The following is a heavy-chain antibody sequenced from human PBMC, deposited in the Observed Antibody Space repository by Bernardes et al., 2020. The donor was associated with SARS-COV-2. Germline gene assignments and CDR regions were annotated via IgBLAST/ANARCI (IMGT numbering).Heavy chain of an antibody. CDR3: ARWELLVAGKPYSRFDP. CDR1: GYTFSNYG. D-gene: IGHD1-26*01. V-gene: IGHV1-18*01. Sequence: ASVKVSCKTSGYTFSNYGITWVRQAPGQGLEWMAWISGNNRNSDSAQKFRGRVTLTTDTSTNTAYMELRSLTSDDTAVYYCARWELLVAGKPYSRFDPWGQGTLVTVPS. CDR2: ISGNNRNS. J-gene: IGHJ5*02.